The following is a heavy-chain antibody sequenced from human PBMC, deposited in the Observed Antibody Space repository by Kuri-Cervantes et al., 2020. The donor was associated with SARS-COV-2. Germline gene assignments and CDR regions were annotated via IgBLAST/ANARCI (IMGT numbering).Heavy chain of an antibody. J-gene: IGHJ4*02. V-gene: IGHV4-34*01. CDR1: GGSFSGYY. D-gene: IGHD1-26*01. CDR2: INHSGST. CDR3: ATGSYYVAYDY. Sequence: GPLRLSCAVYGGSFSGYYWSWIRQPPGKGLEWIGEINHSGSTNYNPSLKSRVTISVDTSKNQFTLKLSSVTAADTAVYYCATGSYYVAYDYWGQGTLVTVSS.